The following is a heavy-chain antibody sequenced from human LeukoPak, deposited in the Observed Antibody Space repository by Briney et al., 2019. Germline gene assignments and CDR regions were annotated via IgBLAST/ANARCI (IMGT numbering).Heavy chain of an antibody. D-gene: IGHD3-10*01. CDR3: ARPLYGSGTYFFDF. J-gene: IGHJ4*02. CDR1: GFTFSSYA. CDR2: ISGSGGST. V-gene: IGHV3-23*01. Sequence: GGSLRLSCAASGFTFSSYATSWVRQAPGKGLEWVSAISGSGGSTYYADSVKGRFTISRDNSKNTLYLQMNSLRAEDTAIYYCARPLYGSGTYFFDFWGQGTLVTVSS.